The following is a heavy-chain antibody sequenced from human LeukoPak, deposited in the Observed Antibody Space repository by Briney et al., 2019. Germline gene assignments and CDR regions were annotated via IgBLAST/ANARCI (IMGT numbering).Heavy chain of an antibody. CDR3: ARDQAVVTPYPDY. Sequence: GGSLRLSCAASGFTFRNYAMTWVRQAPGKGLEWVSSISSSSSYIYYADSVKGRFTISRDNAKNSLYLQMNSLRAEDTAVYYCARDQAVVTPYPDYWGQGTLVTVSS. D-gene: IGHD4-23*01. J-gene: IGHJ4*02. V-gene: IGHV3-21*01. CDR1: GFTFRNYA. CDR2: ISSSSSYI.